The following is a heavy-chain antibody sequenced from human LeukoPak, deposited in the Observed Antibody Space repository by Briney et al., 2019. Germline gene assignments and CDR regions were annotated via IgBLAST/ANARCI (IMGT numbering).Heavy chain of an antibody. J-gene: IGHJ6*02. V-gene: IGHV3-7*01. CDR2: INEGGSEK. Sequence: PGGSLRLSCAASGFIFSNYWMSWVRQAPGKGLEWVANINEGGSEKYYVDSLKGRFTISRDNAKNSLYLQMNSLRAEDTAIYYCAVGATTFYYGMDAWGQGTTVTVSS. CDR1: GFIFSNYW. D-gene: IGHD1-26*01. CDR3: AVGATTFYYGMDA.